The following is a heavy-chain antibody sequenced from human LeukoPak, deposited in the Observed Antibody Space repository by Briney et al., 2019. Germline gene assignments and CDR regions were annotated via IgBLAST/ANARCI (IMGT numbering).Heavy chain of an antibody. CDR2: IWSDGTNQ. CDR1: GFTFSHYA. Sequence: GGPLRLSCAASGFTFSHYAMHWVRQAPGKGLEWVAVIWSDGTNQYYADSVKGRFTIYRDDFQKRVFLQMNSLRVEDTALYYCAKDAQRGFDYSNSLQYWGQGALVTVSS. CDR3: AKDAQRGFDYSNSLQY. V-gene: IGHV3-33*06. D-gene: IGHD4-11*01. J-gene: IGHJ4*02.